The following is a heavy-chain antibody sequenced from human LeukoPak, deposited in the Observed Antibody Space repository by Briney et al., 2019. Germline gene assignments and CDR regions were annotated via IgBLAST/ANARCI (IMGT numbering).Heavy chain of an antibody. D-gene: IGHD3-22*01. CDR2: INHSGST. J-gene: IGHJ4*02. Sequence: PSETLSLTCAVYGGSFSGYYWSWIRQPPGKGLEWIGEINHSGSTNYNPSLKSRVTISVDTSKNQFSLKLSSVTAADTAVYYCARGLLYYDSSGYPYLYYFDYWGQGTLVTVSS. CDR3: ARGLLYYDSSGYPYLYYFDY. V-gene: IGHV4-34*01. CDR1: GGSFSGYY.